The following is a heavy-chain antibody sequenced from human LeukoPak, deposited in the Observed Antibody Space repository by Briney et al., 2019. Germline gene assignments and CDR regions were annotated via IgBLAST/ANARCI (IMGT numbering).Heavy chain of an antibody. J-gene: IGHJ4*02. CDR3: ARDQAAEVEGIAAAGTMN. Sequence: SETLSLTCTVSGGSISSSSYYWGWIRQPPGKGLEWIGSIYYSGSTYYNPSLKSRVTISVDTSKNQFSLKLSSVTAADTAVYYCARDQAAEVEGIAAAGTMNWGQGTLVTVSS. CDR1: GGSISSSSYY. D-gene: IGHD6-13*01. CDR2: IYYSGST. V-gene: IGHV4-39*07.